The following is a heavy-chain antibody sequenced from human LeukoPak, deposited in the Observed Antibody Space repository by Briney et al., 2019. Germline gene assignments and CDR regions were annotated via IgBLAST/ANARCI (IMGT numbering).Heavy chain of an antibody. CDR1: GFTFSSYG. Sequence: PGGSLRLSCAASGFTFSSYGMHWVRQAPGKGLEWVAFIRYDGSNKYYADSVKGRFTISRDNSKNTLYLQMNSLRAEDTAVYYCVVVVAATSAIYAFDIWGQGTMVTVSS. CDR3: VVVVAATSAIYAFDI. J-gene: IGHJ3*02. D-gene: IGHD2-15*01. V-gene: IGHV3-30*02. CDR2: IRYDGSNK.